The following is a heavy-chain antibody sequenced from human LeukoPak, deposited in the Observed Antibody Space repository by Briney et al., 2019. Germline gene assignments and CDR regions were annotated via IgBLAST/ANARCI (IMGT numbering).Heavy chain of an antibody. J-gene: IGHJ3*02. CDR3: ARGPYGQQLAPGLAFDI. Sequence: PSETLSLTCAVYGGSFSGYYWSWIRQPPGKGLEWIGEINHSGSTNYNPSLKSRVTISVDTSKNQFSLKLSSVTAADTAVYCCARGPYGQQLAPGLAFDIWGQGTMVTVSS. CDR1: GGSFSGYY. D-gene: IGHD6-13*01. CDR2: INHSGST. V-gene: IGHV4-34*01.